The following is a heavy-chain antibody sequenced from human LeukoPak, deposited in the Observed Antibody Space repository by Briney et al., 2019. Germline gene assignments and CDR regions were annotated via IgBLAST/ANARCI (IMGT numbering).Heavy chain of an antibody. V-gene: IGHV1-8*01. J-gene: IGHJ5*02. CDR3: ARVPSGGNKFDP. Sequence: GASVKVSCKAPGYTFTSYDINWVRQAPGQGLEWMGWMNPNSANTGYAQKFQGRVTMTRNTSISTAYMELRSLRSEDTAVYYCARVPSGGNKFDPWGQGTLVTVSS. CDR2: MNPNSANT. D-gene: IGHD6-25*01. CDR1: GYTFTSYD.